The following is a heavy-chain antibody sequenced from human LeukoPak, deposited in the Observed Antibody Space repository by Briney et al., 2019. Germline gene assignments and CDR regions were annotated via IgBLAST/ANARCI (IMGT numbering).Heavy chain of an antibody. V-gene: IGHV3-23*01. CDR3: AKDLGYDGDYFDY. CDR2: ISGSGGST. J-gene: IGHJ4*02. CDR1: GFTFSSYA. Sequence: PGGSLRLSCAASGFTFSSYAMSWVRQAPGKGLEWVSAISGSGGSTYYADSVKGRFTISRDNSKNTLYLQMNSLRADDTAVYYCAKDLGYDGDYFDYWGQGTLVTVSS. D-gene: IGHD5-12*01.